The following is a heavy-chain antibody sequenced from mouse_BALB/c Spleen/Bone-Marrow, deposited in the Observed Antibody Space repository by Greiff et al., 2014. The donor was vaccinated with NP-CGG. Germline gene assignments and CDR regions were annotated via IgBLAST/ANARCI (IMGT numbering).Heavy chain of an antibody. CDR1: GYTFTEYT. J-gene: IGHJ2*01. CDR2: INPNNGGT. CDR3: ARGWLLRHYFDY. Sequence: EVKLLESGPELVKPGAPVKISCKTSGYTFTEYTMHWVKQSHVKSLEWIGGINPNNGGTSYNQKFKDKATWTVDKSSSTAYMELRSLTSEDSAVYYCARGWLLRHYFDYWGQGTTLTVSS. V-gene: IGHV1-18*01. D-gene: IGHD2-3*01.